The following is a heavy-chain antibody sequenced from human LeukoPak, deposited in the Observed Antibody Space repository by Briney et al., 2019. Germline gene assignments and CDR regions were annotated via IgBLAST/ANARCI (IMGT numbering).Heavy chain of an antibody. D-gene: IGHD2-21*02. CDR2: IIPIFGTA. CDR1: GGTFSSYA. V-gene: IGHV1-69*13. J-gene: IGHJ6*02. Sequence: GASVKVSCKASGGTFSSYAISWVRQAPGQGLEWMGGIIPIFGTANYAQKFQGRVTITADESTSTAYMELSSLRSEDTAVYYCAREPVVTAIHRYYYGMDVWGQGTTVTVSS. CDR3: AREPVVTAIHRYYYGMDV.